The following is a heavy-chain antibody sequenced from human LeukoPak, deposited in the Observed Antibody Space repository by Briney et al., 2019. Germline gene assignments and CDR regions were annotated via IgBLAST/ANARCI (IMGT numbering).Heavy chain of an antibody. CDR2: IFHSGST. Sequence: SETLSLTCAVSGYSISSGYYWGWIRQPPGKGLEWTGSIFHSGSTYYNPSLKSRVNMSVDTSKNQISLKLSSVTAADTAVYYCARASGSYGSGSYYYYYGMDVWGKGTTVTVSS. V-gene: IGHV4-38-2*01. CDR1: GYSISSGYY. CDR3: ARASGSYGSGSYYYYYGMDV. J-gene: IGHJ6*04. D-gene: IGHD3-10*01.